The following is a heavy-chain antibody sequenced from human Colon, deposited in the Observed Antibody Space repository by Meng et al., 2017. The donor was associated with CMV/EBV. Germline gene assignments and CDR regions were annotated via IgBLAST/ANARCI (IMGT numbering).Heavy chain of an antibody. V-gene: IGHV3-23*01. CDR2: ISSGGT. D-gene: IGHD2-2*02. Sequence: GGSLRLSCAASGFTFSSYAMSWVRQAPGKGLEWVSSISSGGTYYANSVKGRFTFSRDNSKNTLYLQMNSLRAEDTAIYYCAKNLFVPPAIMSVFAPNDYWGQGMLVTVSS. J-gene: IGHJ4*02. CDR1: GFTFSSYA. CDR3: AKNLFVPPAIMSVFAPNDY.